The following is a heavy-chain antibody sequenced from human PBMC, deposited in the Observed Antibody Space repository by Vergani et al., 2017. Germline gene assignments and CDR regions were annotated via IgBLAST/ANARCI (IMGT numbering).Heavy chain of an antibody. CDR3: ARALSYDGYYMDV. CDR1: GDSLRGHY. V-gene: IGHV4-31*11. D-gene: IGHD5-12*01. CDR2: IYYSGST. Sequence: QVQLRQWGAGLVKPSETLSLTCGIYGDSLRGHYWSWIRQHPGKGLEWIGYIYYSGSTYYNPSLKSRVTISVDTSKNQFSLKLSSVTAADTAVYYCARALSYDGYYMDVWGKGTTVTVSS. J-gene: IGHJ6*03.